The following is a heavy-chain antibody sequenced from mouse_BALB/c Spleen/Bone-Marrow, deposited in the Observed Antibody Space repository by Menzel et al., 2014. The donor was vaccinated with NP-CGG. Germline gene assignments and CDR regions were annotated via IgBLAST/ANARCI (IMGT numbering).Heavy chain of an antibody. CDR2: IDPANADT. D-gene: IGHD3-1*01. V-gene: IGHV14-3*02. CDR3: VRAARTFDY. J-gene: IGHJ2*01. CDR1: GFNIXDTY. Sequence: EVQLQQSGAELVKPGASVKLSCTASGFNIXDTYIHWVKQRPEQGLEWIGRIDPANADTKYGPKFQGKATITADTSSNTVSLQFISLTSEDTAIYYCVRAARTFDYWGQGTTLTVSS.